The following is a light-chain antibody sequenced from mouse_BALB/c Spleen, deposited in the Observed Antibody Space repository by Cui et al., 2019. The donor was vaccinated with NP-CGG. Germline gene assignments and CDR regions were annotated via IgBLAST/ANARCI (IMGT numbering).Light chain of an antibody. CDR1: TGAVTTNNY. Sequence: QAVVTHESALTTSPGKTVTLTCRSSTGAVTTNNYANWVQEKPDHLFTGLIGGTNNRAPGVPARFSGSLIGDKAALTITGAQTEDEAIYFCALWYSNHWVFGGGTKLTVL. CDR2: GTN. CDR3: ALWYSNHWV. V-gene: IGLV1*01. J-gene: IGLJ1*01.